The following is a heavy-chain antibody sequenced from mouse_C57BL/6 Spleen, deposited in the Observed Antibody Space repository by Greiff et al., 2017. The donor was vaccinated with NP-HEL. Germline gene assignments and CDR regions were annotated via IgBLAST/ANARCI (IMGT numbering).Heavy chain of an antibody. V-gene: IGHV1-61*01. D-gene: IGHD1-1*01. CDR3: ANLRNYFDY. J-gene: IGHJ2*01. CDR2: IYPSDSET. CDR1: GYTFTSYW. Sequence: VHLQQSGAELVRPGSSVKLSCKASGYTFTSYWMDWVKQRPGQGLEWIGNIYPSDSETHYNQKFKDKATLTVDKSSSTAYMQLSSLTSEDSAVYYCANLRNYFDYWGQGTTLTVSS.